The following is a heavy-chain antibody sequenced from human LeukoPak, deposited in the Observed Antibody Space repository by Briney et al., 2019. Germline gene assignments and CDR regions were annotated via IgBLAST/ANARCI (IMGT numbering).Heavy chain of an antibody. CDR2: ISYDGSNK. Sequence: QPGGSLRLSCAASGFAFKNYPMYWVRQAPGKGLEWVAVISYDGSNKYYADSVRGRFTISRDDSKNTLFLQMNSLRAEDTAVYYCARDQGWYQLLFVLDYWGQGTLVTVSS. D-gene: IGHD2-2*01. CDR1: GFAFKNYP. CDR3: ARDQGWYQLLFVLDY. J-gene: IGHJ4*02. V-gene: IGHV3-30-3*01.